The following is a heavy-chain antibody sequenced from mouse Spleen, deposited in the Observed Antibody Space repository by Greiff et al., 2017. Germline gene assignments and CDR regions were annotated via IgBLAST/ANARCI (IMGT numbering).Heavy chain of an antibody. J-gene: IGHJ2*01. CDR3: ARDSSGGYFDY. V-gene: IGHV7-3*01. Sequence: DVKLVESGGGLVQPGGSLSLSCAASGFTFTDYYMSWVRQPPGKALEWLGFIRNKANGYTTEYSASVKGRFTISRDNSQSILYLQMNALRAEDSATYYCARDSSGGYFDYWGQGTTLTVSS. D-gene: IGHD3-2*01. CDR1: GFTFTDYY. CDR2: IRNKANGYTT.